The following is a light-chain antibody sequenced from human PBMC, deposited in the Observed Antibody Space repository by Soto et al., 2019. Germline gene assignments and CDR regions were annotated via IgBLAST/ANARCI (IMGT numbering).Light chain of an antibody. CDR2: EVS. V-gene: IGLV2-14*01. CDR1: SSDVGGYNY. Sequence: QSVRTQPACVSVSPGQSITISCTGTSSDVGGYNYVSWYQQNPGKAPKLMIYEVSNRPSGVSNRFSGSKSGNMASLTISGLQAEDEADYYCSSYTINRTYVFGTGTKVTVL. CDR3: SSYTINRTYV. J-gene: IGLJ1*01.